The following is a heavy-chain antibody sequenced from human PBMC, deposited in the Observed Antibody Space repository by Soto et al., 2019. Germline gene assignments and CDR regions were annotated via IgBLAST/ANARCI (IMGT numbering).Heavy chain of an antibody. CDR1: GFTFTSSA. CDR2: IVVGSGNT. J-gene: IGHJ6*02. V-gene: IGHV1-58*01. CDR3: AAEVPVRYSYGMDV. Sequence: SVKVSCKASGFTFTSSAVQWVRQARGQRLEWIGWIVVGSGNTNYAQKFQERVTITRDMSTSTAYMELSSLRSEDTAVYYCAAEVPVRYSYGMDVWGQGTTVTVSS. D-gene: IGHD3-10*01.